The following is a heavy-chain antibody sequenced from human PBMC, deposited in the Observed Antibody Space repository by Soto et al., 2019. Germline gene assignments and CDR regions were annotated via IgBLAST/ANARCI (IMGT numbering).Heavy chain of an antibody. D-gene: IGHD6-13*01. CDR1: GGSISSYY. J-gene: IGHJ6*02. CDR2: IYYSGST. Sequence: QVQLQESGPGLVKPSETLSLTCTVSGGSISSYYWSWIRQPPGKGLEWIGYIYYSGSTNYNPSLKSRVTISVDTSKNQFSLKLSSVTAADTAVYYCAPRSAADSFYGMDVWGQGTTVTVSS. CDR3: APRSAADSFYGMDV. V-gene: IGHV4-59*08.